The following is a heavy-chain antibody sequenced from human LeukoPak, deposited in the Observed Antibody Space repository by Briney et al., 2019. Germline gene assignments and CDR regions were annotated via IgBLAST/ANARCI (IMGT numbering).Heavy chain of an antibody. CDR1: GCTFSSYA. D-gene: IGHD1-26*01. Sequence: PGGPLRFCCAASGCTFSSYAMSWVRQARGKGLEWVSAISGSGGSTYYADSVKGRFTISRDNSKNTLYLQMNSLRAEDTAVYYCASAPLSGSYLPVLLNWGQGTLVTVSS. J-gene: IGHJ4*02. CDR3: ASAPLSGSYLPVLLN. V-gene: IGHV3-23*01. CDR2: ISGSGGST.